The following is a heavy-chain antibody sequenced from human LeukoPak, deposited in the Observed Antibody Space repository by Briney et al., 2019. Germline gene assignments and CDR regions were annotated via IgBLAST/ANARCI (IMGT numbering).Heavy chain of an antibody. CDR3: YYYGMDV. Sequence: GRSLGLSCAASGFIFSSFAMHWVRQAPAKGLEWVAFISYDGSNKYYADSVKGRFTISRGNSKNTLYLQMNNLRVEDTAVYYSYYYGMDVWGQGTTVTVSS. J-gene: IGHJ6*02. V-gene: IGHV3-30-3*01. CDR1: GFIFSSFA. CDR2: ISYDGSNK.